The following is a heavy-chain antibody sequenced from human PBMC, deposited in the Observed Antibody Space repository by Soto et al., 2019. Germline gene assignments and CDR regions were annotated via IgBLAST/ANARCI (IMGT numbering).Heavy chain of an antibody. CDR1: GFTFSDHY. CDR2: SRNRVNSHTT. D-gene: IGHD1-26*01. CDR3: TRGLLGGAPSYTFHGMDV. J-gene: IGHJ6*01. V-gene: IGHV3-72*01. Sequence: EVQLVESGGGLVQPGGSLRLSCAASGFTFSDHYMDWVRQAPGKGLEWVARSRNRVNSHTTEYAASVKGRFTISRDELKSSLYLQMNSLQIEDTAVYYCTRGLLGGAPSYTFHGMDVWRQGTTVTVSS.